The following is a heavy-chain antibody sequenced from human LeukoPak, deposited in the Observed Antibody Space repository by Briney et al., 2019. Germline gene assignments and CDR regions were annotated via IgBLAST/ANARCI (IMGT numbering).Heavy chain of an antibody. CDR3: AREGLTIFGVADSLGAFDI. J-gene: IGHJ3*02. CDR2: IWYGGSNK. CDR1: GFTFSSYG. V-gene: IGHV3-33*08. Sequence: HSGGSLRLSCAASGFTFSSYGMHWVRQAPGKGLEWVAVIWYGGSNKYYADSVKGRFTISRDNSKNTLYLQMNSLRAEDTAVYYCAREGLTIFGVADSLGAFDIWGQGTMVTVSS. D-gene: IGHD3-3*01.